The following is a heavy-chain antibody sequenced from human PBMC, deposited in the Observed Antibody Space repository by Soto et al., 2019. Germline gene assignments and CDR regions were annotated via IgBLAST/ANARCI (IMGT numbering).Heavy chain of an antibody. Sequence: PGESLKISCKASGDSFTTDWIGWVRQMPGKGLEWMGITYPGDSRIEYSPPFQGQVTISADKSISTAYLQWSSLKASDTAIYYCETRRFFSTESSTWGQGTLVTVSS. CDR3: ETRRFFSTESST. J-gene: IGHJ5*02. V-gene: IGHV5-51*01. CDR1: GDSFTTDW. D-gene: IGHD2-2*01. CDR2: TYPGDSRI.